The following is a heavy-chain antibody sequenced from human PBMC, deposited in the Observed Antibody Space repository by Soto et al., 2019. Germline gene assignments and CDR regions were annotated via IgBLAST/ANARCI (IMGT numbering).Heavy chain of an antibody. D-gene: IGHD2-21*02. V-gene: IGHV3-30-3*01. CDR1: GFTFSSYA. CDR3: ARGPWHIVVVTAITPPDY. Sequence: GESLKISCAASGFTFSSYAMHWVRQAPGKGLEWVAVISYDGSNKYYADSVKGRFTISRDNSKNTLYLQMNSLRAEDTAVYYCARGPWHIVVVTAITPPDYWGQGTLVTVSS. CDR2: ISYDGSNK. J-gene: IGHJ4*02.